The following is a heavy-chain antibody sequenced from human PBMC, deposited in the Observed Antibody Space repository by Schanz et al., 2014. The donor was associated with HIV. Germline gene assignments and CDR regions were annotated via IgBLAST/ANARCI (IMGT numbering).Heavy chain of an antibody. J-gene: IGHJ1*01. Sequence: QVQLVESGGGVVQPGRSLRLSCAASGFTFSNYGMHWVRQAPGKGLEWVAVIRYDGSNTYYADSVKGRFTISRDNSKNTLYLQLNSLRAEDTAVYYCARDQGKWNDRRHWGQGTLVTVSS. CDR3: ARDQGKWNDRRH. CDR1: GFTFSNYG. CDR2: IRYDGSNT. V-gene: IGHV3-33*01. D-gene: IGHD1-1*01.